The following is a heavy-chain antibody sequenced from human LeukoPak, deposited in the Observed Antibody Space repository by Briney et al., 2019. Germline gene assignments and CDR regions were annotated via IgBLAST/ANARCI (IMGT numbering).Heavy chain of an antibody. D-gene: IGHD3-10*01. CDR3: ARERPSAFDY. CDR1: GYTFTDYY. Sequence: ASVKVSCKASGYTFTDYYIHWVRQAPGQGLEWMGWINPSSGGSNSALKFQGRVTMTRDTSIRTAYMELSSLRSEDTAVYYCARERPSAFDYWGQGTLVTVSS. V-gene: IGHV1-2*02. CDR2: INPSSGGS. J-gene: IGHJ4*02.